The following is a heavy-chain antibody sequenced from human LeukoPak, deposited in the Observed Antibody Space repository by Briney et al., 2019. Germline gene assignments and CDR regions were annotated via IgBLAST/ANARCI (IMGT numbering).Heavy chain of an antibody. V-gene: IGHV3-64D*09. D-gene: IGHD1-7*01. Sequence: PGGSLRLSCSASGFTFSGFAMHWVRQTLGKGLEYVSGVSSIGGSTDYADSVKGRFTISRDNSKNTLHLQMSSLRAEDTAVYYCVEDRRNWNYGGGEYWGQGTLVTVSS. CDR3: VEDRRNWNYGGGEY. CDR2: VSSIGGST. CDR1: GFTFSGFA. J-gene: IGHJ4*02.